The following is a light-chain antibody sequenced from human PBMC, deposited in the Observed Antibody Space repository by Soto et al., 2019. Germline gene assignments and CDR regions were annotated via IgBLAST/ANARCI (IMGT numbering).Light chain of an antibody. CDR3: CSYAGSYTLYV. CDR2: DVS. V-gene: IGLV2-11*01. Sequence: QSALTQPRSVSGSPGQSVTISCTGTSSDVGGYNYVSWYQQHPGKAPKLMIYDVSKRPSGVPDRFSGSKSGNTASLTISGLQAEDEADYYGCSYAGSYTLYVFVTGTKVTVL. J-gene: IGLJ1*01. CDR1: SSDVGGYNY.